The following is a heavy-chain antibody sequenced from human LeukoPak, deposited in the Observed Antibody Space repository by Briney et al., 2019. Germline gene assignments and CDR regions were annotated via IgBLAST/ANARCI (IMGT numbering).Heavy chain of an antibody. CDR2: INPNSGGT. V-gene: IGHV1-2*02. CDR1: GYTFTTYD. D-gene: IGHD2-15*01. CDR3: ARGAGDIVVVVAATDFDY. J-gene: IGHJ4*02. Sequence: ASVKVSCKASGYTFTTYDIHWVRQAPGQGLEWMGWINPNSGGTNYAQKFQGRVTMTRDTSISTAYMELSRLRSDDTAVYYCARGAGDIVVVVAATDFDYWGQGTLVTVSS.